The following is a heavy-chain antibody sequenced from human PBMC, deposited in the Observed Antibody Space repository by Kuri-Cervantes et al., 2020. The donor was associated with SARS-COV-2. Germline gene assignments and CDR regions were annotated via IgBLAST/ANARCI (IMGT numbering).Heavy chain of an antibody. D-gene: IGHD6-13*01. CDR3: ARAQGLAYSSSWYYYYYGMDV. CDR1: GYTFTSYD. J-gene: IGHJ6*02. CDR2: MNPNSGNT. Sequence: ASVKVSCKASGYTFTSYDINWVRQDTGQGLEWMGWMNPNSGNTGYAQKFQGRVTMTRNTSISTAYMELSSLRSEDTAVYYCARAQGLAYSSSWYYYYYGMDVWGQGTTVTVSS. V-gene: IGHV1-8*01.